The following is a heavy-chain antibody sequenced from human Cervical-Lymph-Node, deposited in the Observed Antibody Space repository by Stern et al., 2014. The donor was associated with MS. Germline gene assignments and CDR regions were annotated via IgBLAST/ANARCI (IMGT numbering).Heavy chain of an antibody. V-gene: IGHV1-8*01. CDR3: TRERVAAPAFDI. CDR2: MSLNTGKT. Sequence: VQLVQSGADVKKPGASVTVSCQASGYTFSSGSYEINWVRQDTGQGLEGIGWMSLNTGKTAYAQKFQGRVIMTRNTSISTAYMELSSLGFEDTAVYYCTRERVAAPAFDIWGQGTMVTVSS. D-gene: IGHD3-3*01. J-gene: IGHJ3*02. CDR1: GYTFSSGSYE.